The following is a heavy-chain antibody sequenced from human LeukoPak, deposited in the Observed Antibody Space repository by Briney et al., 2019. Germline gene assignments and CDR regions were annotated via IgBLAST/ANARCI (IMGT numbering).Heavy chain of an antibody. CDR3: VRYRSGWYWKSGDY. J-gene: IGHJ4*02. V-gene: IGHV3-7*01. Sequence: GGSLRLSCAASGFTFSSYSMNWVRQAPGKGLEWVANIKQDGNEKYYVDSVKGRFTISRDNAKNSLYLQMNSLRAEDTAVYYCVRYRSGWYWKSGDYWGQGTLVTVSS. CDR2: IKQDGNEK. D-gene: IGHD6-19*01. CDR1: GFTFSSYS.